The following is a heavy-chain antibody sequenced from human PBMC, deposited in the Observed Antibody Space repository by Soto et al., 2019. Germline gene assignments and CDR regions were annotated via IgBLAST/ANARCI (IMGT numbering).Heavy chain of an antibody. Sequence: SVKVSCKASGGTFRNYGINWVRQAPGQGLEWMGGIIPMFGTANYAQNFLGRVTITADESTSTVYMELSSLRSEDTAVYYCARRATNDFDFWSGYYDFDYWGQGTLVTVS. CDR3: ARRATNDFDFWSGYYDFDY. J-gene: IGHJ4*02. CDR2: IIPMFGTA. D-gene: IGHD3-3*01. V-gene: IGHV1-69*13. CDR1: GGTFRNYG.